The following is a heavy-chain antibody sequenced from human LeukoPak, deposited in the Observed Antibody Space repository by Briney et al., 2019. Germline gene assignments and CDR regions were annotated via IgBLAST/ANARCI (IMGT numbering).Heavy chain of an antibody. CDR2: ISSSSSYI. CDR1: GFTFSSYS. V-gene: IGHV3-21*01. D-gene: IGHD6-6*01. CDR3: ARDYGSSSPYDY. Sequence: GGSLRLSCAASGFTFSSYSMNWVRQAPGKGLEWVSSISSSSSYIYYADSVKGRFTTSRDNAKNSLYLQMNSLRAEDTAVYYCARDYGSSSPYDYWGQGTLVTVSS. J-gene: IGHJ4*02.